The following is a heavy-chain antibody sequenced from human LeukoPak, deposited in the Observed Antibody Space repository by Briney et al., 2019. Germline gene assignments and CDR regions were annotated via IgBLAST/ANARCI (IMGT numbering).Heavy chain of an antibody. CDR2: INPNSGGT. Sequence: ASVKVSCKASGYTFTGYYMHWVRQAPGQGLEWMGWINPNSGGTNYVQKFQGRVTMTRDTSISTAYMELSRLRSDDTAVYYCARGRYSSSWYGVRLPGFPPETPQFDYWGQGTLVTVSS. CDR3: ARGRYSSSWYGVRLPGFPPETPQFDY. J-gene: IGHJ4*02. V-gene: IGHV1-2*02. CDR1: GYTFTGYY. D-gene: IGHD6-13*01.